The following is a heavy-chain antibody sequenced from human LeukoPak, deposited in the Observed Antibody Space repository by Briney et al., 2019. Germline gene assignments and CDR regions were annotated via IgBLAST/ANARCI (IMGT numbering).Heavy chain of an antibody. V-gene: IGHV1-24*01. Sequence: GASVKVSCKVSGYTLTELSMHWVRQAPGKGLEWMGGFDPEDGETIYAQKFQGRVTMTEDTSIDTAYMELSSLRSEDTAVYYCATALRWVTAIYLDYWGQGTLVTVSS. CDR3: ATALRWVTAIYLDY. J-gene: IGHJ4*02. CDR2: FDPEDGET. D-gene: IGHD2-21*02. CDR1: GYTLTELS.